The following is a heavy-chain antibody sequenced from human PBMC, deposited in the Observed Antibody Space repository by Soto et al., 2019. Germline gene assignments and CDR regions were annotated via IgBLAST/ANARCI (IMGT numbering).Heavy chain of an antibody. Sequence: PGESLKISCKGSAYTFTNYWLAWVRQMPGKGLEWMGIIYPGDSDTRYSPSFQGQVTISADKSISTAYLQWSSLKASDTAMYYCARHSGDGYNYLDYWGQGTLVIVSS. CDR3: ARHSGDGYNYLDY. J-gene: IGHJ4*02. CDR1: AYTFTNYW. D-gene: IGHD1-1*01. V-gene: IGHV5-51*01. CDR2: IYPGDSDT.